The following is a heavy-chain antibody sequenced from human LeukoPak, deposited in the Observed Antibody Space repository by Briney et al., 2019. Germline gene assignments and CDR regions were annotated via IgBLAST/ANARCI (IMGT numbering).Heavy chain of an antibody. CDR2: IYYSGST. V-gene: IGHV4-39*01. CDR3: ARGQIVVVPAATVYDY. CDR1: GGSISSSSYY. J-gene: IGHJ4*02. D-gene: IGHD2-2*01. Sequence: SETLSLTCTVSGGSISSSSYYWGWIRQPPGKGLEWIGSIYYSGSTYYNPSLKSRVTISVDTSKNQFSLKLSPVTAADTAVYYCARGQIVVVPAATVYDYWGQGTLVTVSS.